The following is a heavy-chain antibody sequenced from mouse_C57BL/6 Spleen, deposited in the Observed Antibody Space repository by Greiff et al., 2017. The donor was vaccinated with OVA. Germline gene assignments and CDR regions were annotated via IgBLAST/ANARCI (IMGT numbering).Heavy chain of an antibody. J-gene: IGHJ2*01. Sequence: QVQLKQPGAELVMPGASVKLSCKASGYTFTSYWMHWVKQRPGQGLEWIGEIDPSDSYTNYNQKFKGKSTLTVDKSSSTAYMQLSSLTSEDSAVNYCARAGGYSKGFDYWGQGTTLTVSS. CDR2: IDPSDSYT. CDR1: GYTFTSYW. V-gene: IGHV1-69*01. CDR3: ARAGGYSKGFDY. D-gene: IGHD2-5*01.